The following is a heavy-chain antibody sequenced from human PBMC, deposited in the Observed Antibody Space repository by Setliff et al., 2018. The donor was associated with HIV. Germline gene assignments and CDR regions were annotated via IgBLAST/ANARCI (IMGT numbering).Heavy chain of an antibody. CDR2: IRQDGSEK. D-gene: IGHD4-4*01. Sequence: PGGSLRLSCEASRFIFSSYWMSWVRQAPGKGLEWVANIRQDGSEKYYVDSVKGRFTISRDNAENSLYLQMNSLRVEDTAVYYCALSGGPDAAGGGHTVTIRYYYYMDVWGKGTTVTVSS. CDR1: RFIFSSYW. J-gene: IGHJ6*03. V-gene: IGHV3-7*01. CDR3: ALSGGPDAAGGGHTVTIRYYYYMDV.